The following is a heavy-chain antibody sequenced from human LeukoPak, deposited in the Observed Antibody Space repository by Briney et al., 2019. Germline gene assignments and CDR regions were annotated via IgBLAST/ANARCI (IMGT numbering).Heavy chain of an antibody. Sequence: GGSLRLSCAASGFTFSSDSMNWVRQAPGKGLEWVSSISSSSSYIYYADSVKGRFTISRDNAKNSLYLQMNSLRAEDTAVYYCARDGHYYDSLTPFDYGGQGTLVTVSS. J-gene: IGHJ4*02. CDR2: ISSSSSYI. CDR1: GFTFSSDS. CDR3: ARDGHYYDSLTPFDY. V-gene: IGHV3-21*01. D-gene: IGHD3-22*01.